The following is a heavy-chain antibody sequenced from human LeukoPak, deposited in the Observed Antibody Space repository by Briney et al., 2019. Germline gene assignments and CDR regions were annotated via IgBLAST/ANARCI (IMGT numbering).Heavy chain of an antibody. CDR2: ISPDGRAT. Sequence: PGGSLRLSCEGSGSTFSKFWMAWVRQAPGKGPEWVANISPDGRATFYVDSVKGRVTISRDNVKNSLYPQMYSLRVEDTAVYYCVRSIDYWGQGTLVTVSS. V-gene: IGHV3-7*01. CDR3: VRSIDY. J-gene: IGHJ4*02. CDR1: GSTFSKFW.